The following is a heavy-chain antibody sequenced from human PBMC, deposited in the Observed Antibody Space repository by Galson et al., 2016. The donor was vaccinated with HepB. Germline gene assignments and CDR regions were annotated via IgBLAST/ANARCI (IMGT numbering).Heavy chain of an antibody. CDR1: GGSIRTSSYY. J-gene: IGHJ4*02. D-gene: IGHD7-27*01. V-gene: IGHV4-39*01. Sequence: ETLSLTCTVSGGSIRTSSYYWGWIRQPPGKGLEWIGNIYYSGSPYYNPSFNSRVTISIETSKNQFSLKLTSVTAADTAVYFCARPRASWGLGGQNYFDDWGPGTLVTVSS. CDR3: ARPRASWGLGGQNYFDD. CDR2: IYYSGSP.